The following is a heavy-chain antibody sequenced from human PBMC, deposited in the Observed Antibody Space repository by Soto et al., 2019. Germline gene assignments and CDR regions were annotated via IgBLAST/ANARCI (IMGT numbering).Heavy chain of an antibody. V-gene: IGHV3-11*01. CDR2: ISSNGNTI. D-gene: IGHD3-16*01. CDR3: ATGFGRDDI. CDR1: AFTFSDYY. J-gene: IGHJ3*02. Sequence: GGSLRLSCAASAFTFSDYYMGWIRQAPGKGLEWLSYISSNGNTIYYADSVKGRFTISRDNAKNSLYLQMSSLRSEDTAVYYCATGFGRDDIWGQGTMVTVSS.